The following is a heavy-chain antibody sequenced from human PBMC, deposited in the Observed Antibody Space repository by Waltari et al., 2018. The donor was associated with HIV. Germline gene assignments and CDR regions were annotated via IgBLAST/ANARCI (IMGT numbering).Heavy chain of an antibody. D-gene: IGHD6-19*01. J-gene: IGHJ4*02. Sequence: QVQLVESGGGVVQPGRYLRLPCAASSFTFCSYAMHWVRQAPGKGREWVAVISYYEDNKYYADSVKGRFTISRDNSKNTLYLQMNSLRAEDTAVYYCAKGASGWSPGYWGQGTLVTVSS. CDR3: AKGASGWSPGY. CDR2: ISYYEDNK. CDR1: SFTFCSYA. V-gene: IGHV3-30*18.